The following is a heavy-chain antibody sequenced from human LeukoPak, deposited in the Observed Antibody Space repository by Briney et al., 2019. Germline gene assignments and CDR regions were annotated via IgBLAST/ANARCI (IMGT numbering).Heavy chain of an antibody. V-gene: IGHV4-59*01. CDR2: IYYSGST. Sequence: SETLSLTCTVSGGSISSYYWSWIPQPPGKGLEWIGYIYYSGSTNYNASLKSRVTISVDTSKNQFSLKLSSVTAADTAVYYCARHNWNYIAFDIWGQGTMVTVSS. D-gene: IGHD1-7*01. J-gene: IGHJ3*02. CDR3: ARHNWNYIAFDI. CDR1: GGSISSYY.